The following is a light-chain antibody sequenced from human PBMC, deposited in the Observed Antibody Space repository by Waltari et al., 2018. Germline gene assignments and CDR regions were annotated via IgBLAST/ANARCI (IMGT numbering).Light chain of an antibody. CDR1: NGDVGGYYY. J-gene: IGLJ2*01. V-gene: IGLV2-14*03. Sequence: QSALTQPASVSGSPGQSITISCTGINGDVGGYYYVSWYQQYPGKAPKLLIYDVSHRPSGLSSRFSASKSGNTASLTISGRQTEDEADYYCTSYRSTNTRVIFGGGTKLAVL. CDR3: TSYRSTNTRVI. CDR2: DVS.